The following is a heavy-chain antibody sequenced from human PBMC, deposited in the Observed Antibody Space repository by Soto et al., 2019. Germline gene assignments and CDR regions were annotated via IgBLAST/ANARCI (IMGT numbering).Heavy chain of an antibody. V-gene: IGHV4-61*01. J-gene: IGHJ4*02. CDR2: IYYNGRT. D-gene: IGHD2-2*02. CDR1: GASVGSGSYY. Sequence: SETLSLTCSVSGASVGSGSYYWTWIRQPPGKGLEWIGYIYYNGRTNHSPSLKSRVTISTDTSKNQFSLKLTSVTAADTAVYYCATRFYTSGVLFDYWGQGTPVTVSS. CDR3: ATRFYTSGVLFDY.